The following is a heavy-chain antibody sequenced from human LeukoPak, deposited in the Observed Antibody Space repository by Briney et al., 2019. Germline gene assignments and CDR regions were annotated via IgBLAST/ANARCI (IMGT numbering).Heavy chain of an antibody. CDR2: IGGSGDST. CDR1: GFTFSNYA. J-gene: IGHJ5*02. CDR3: AKGYRSGWFPWFDP. D-gene: IGHD6-19*01. Sequence: PGGSLRLSCAASGFTFSNYAMSWARQAPGKGLEWVLGIGGSGDSTYYGDSVKGRFIISRDNSKNTLYLRMNSLRAEDTAVYYCAKGYRSGWFPWFDPWGQGTLVTVSS. V-gene: IGHV3-23*01.